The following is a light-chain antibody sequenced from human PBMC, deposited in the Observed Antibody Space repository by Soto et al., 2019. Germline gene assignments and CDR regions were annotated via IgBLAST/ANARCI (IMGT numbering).Light chain of an antibody. CDR2: GAS. CDR3: QQYNDWPPLT. V-gene: IGKV3-15*01. Sequence: EIVMTQSPDTLSVSPGERATLSCRASQSIINSLAWYQQKPGQAPRLLIYGASIRATGFPARFSGSGSGTEFTLTISSLQSEDFAVHYCQQYNDWPPLTFGGGTKVEIK. J-gene: IGKJ4*01. CDR1: QSIINS.